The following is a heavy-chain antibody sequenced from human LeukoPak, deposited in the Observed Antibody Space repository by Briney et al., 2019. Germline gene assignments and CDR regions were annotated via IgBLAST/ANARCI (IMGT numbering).Heavy chain of an antibody. Sequence: GGSLRLSCAASGFTFSAYWMHWVRQVPGKGLEWVSSISWNSDTIGYADSVKGRFTISRDNAKNSLYLQMNSLRAEDTALYYCAKDMRYYGSGSYPMIDYWGQGTLVTVSS. CDR3: AKDMRYYGSGSYPMIDY. CDR1: GFTFSAYW. J-gene: IGHJ4*02. V-gene: IGHV3-9*01. D-gene: IGHD3-10*01. CDR2: ISWNSDTI.